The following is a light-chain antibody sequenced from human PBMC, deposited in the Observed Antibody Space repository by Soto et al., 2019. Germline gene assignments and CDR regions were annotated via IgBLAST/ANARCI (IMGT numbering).Light chain of an antibody. V-gene: IGKV3D-7*01. Sequence: EIVMRQSPATLSFSPGETATLSCRASQRIDSTYLSWYQQKAGQAPRLLISGASTRATGIPARFSGSGSGTDFTLTISSLQPEDFAVYYCQQDYDLPFTFGQGTRLEIK. CDR1: QRIDSTY. J-gene: IGKJ5*01. CDR3: QQDYDLPFT. CDR2: GAS.